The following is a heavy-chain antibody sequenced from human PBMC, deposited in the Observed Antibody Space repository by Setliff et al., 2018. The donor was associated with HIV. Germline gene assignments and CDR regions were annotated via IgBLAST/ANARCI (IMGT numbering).Heavy chain of an antibody. V-gene: IGHV3-33*06. CDR2: IWYDGSNK. J-gene: IGHJ4*02. Sequence: GGSLRLSCAASGFTFSSYGMHWVRQAPGKGLEWVAVIWYDGSNKYYADSVKGRFTISRDNSKNTLYLQMNSLRAEDTAVYYCAKDGNYYDSSGFFDYWGQGTLVTVSS. CDR3: AKDGNYYDSSGFFDY. D-gene: IGHD3-22*01. CDR1: GFTFSSYG.